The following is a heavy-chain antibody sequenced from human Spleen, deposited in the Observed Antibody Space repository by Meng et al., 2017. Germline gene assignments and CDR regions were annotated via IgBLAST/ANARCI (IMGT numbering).Heavy chain of an antibody. Sequence: GESLKISCAASGFTFSSFEMNWVRQAPGKGLEWISYINSNGDITYYADSVRGRFTISRDNAKNSLYLHMNSLRAEDTAVYYCARDSNLVVVPPWFDPWGQGTLVTVSS. V-gene: IGHV3-48*03. J-gene: IGHJ5*02. CDR2: INSNGDIT. CDR3: ARDSNLVVVPPWFDP. D-gene: IGHD2-2*01. CDR1: GFTFSSFE.